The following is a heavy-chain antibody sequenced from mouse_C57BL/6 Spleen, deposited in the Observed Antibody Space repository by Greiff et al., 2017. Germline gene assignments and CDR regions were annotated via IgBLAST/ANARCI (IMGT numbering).Heavy chain of an antibody. CDR1: GYTFTSST. CDR2: INPSSGYT. Sequence: QVQLQQSGAELARPGASVKMSCKASGYTFTSSTMTWVNQRPGQGLEWIGYINPSSGYTKYNQKFKDKATLTADKSSSTAYMQLSSLTSEDSAVYYCARFYVDYWGQGTTLTVAS. V-gene: IGHV1-4*01. J-gene: IGHJ2*01. CDR3: ARFYVDY.